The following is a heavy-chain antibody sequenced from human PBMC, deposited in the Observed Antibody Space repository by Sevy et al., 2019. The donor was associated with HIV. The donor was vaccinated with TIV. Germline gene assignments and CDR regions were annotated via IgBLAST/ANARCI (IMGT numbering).Heavy chain of an antibody. V-gene: IGHV3-30*18. CDR1: GFTFSSYG. D-gene: IGHD3-9*01. CDR3: AKDWYYDILTGYYPLDY. J-gene: IGHJ4*02. Sequence: GGSLRLSCAASGFTFSSYGMHWVRQAPGKGLEWVAVISYDGSNKYYADSVQGRFTISRDNSKNTLYLQMNGLRAEDTAVYYCAKDWYYDILTGYYPLDYWGQGTLVTVSS. CDR2: ISYDGSNK.